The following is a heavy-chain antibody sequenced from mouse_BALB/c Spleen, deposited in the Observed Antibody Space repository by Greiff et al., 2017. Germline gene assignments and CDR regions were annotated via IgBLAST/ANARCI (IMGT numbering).Heavy chain of an antibody. CDR2: IDPANGNT. CDR1: SFNIKDTY. V-gene: IGHV14-3*02. Sequence: EVQLQQSGAELVKPGASVKLSCTASSFNIKDTYMHWVKQRPEQGLEWIGRIDPANGNTKYDPKFQGKATITADTSSNTAYLQLSSLTSEDTAVYYCARGYYGSRWFAYWGQGTLVTVSA. J-gene: IGHJ3*01. CDR3: ARGYYGSRWFAY. D-gene: IGHD1-1*01.